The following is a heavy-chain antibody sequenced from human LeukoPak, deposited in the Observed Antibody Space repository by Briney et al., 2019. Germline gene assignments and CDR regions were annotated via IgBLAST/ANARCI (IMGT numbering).Heavy chain of an antibody. CDR2: IYYSGST. J-gene: IGHJ6*03. CDR1: GGSISSSSYY. D-gene: IGHD3-16*01. V-gene: IGHV4-39*07. CDR3: ARETSQKGAHYMDV. Sequence: SETLSLTCTVSGGSISSSSYYWGWIRQPPGKGLEWIGSIYYSGSTYYNPSLKSRVTISVDTSKNQFSLKLSSVTAADTAVYYCARETSQKGAHYMDVWGKGTTVTISS.